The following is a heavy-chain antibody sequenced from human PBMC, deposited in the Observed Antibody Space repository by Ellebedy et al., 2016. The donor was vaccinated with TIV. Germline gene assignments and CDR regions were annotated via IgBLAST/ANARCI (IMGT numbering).Heavy chain of an antibody. J-gene: IGHJ4*02. CDR1: GFTFSPYA. CDR3: TTPRRYDDYSPY. Sequence: PGGSLRLSCAASGFTFSPYAMAWVRQAPGKGLEWVAFISSSSSPIYYADSVKGRFTISRDNAKNSLYLQMNSLRDEDTAVYYCTTPRRYDDYSPYWGQGTLVTVSS. CDR2: ISSSSSPI. V-gene: IGHV3-48*02. D-gene: IGHD4-11*01.